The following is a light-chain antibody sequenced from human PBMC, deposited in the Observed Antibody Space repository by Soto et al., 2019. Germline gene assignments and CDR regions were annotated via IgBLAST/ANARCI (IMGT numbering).Light chain of an antibody. J-gene: IGKJ4*01. Sequence: EIVLIQSPATLSLSPGERATLSCRASQSVSSNLAWYQQNPGQAPNLLIFDASKRATGITARFSGSGSGTDFTLTISSLETEDFAVYYCQQHTNWPLTFGGWTKVKIK. V-gene: IGKV3-11*01. CDR1: QSVSSN. CDR2: DAS. CDR3: QQHTNWPLT.